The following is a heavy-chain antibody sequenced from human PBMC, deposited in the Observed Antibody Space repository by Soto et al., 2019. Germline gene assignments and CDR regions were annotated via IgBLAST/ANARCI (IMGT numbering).Heavy chain of an antibody. J-gene: IGHJ4*02. CDR3: APWFGAFDY. CDR1: GFTFSSYG. V-gene: IGHV3-30*03. Sequence: QVQLVESGGGVVQPGRSLRLSCAASGFTFSSYGMHWVRQAPGKGLEWVAVISYDGSKEYYADSVKGRFTISRDNSKNTLYLQMNSLRAEDTAVYYCAPWFGAFDYWGQGTLVTVSA. CDR2: ISYDGSKE. D-gene: IGHD3-10*01.